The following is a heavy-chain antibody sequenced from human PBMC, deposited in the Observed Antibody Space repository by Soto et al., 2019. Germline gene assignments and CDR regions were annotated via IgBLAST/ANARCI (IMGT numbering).Heavy chain of an antibody. V-gene: IGHV5-51*01. CDR3: ARLKGATVSNGYDYYGMDV. J-gene: IGHJ6*02. CDR1: VYIFSNYW. Sequence: GESLKISCQGSVYIFSNYWIGWVRQMPVKGLEWRGLIYPGDSDTRYSPSFQGQVTISADKSISTAYLQWSSLKASDTAMYYCARLKGATVSNGYDYYGMDVWGQGTTVTVSS. D-gene: IGHD4-4*01. CDR2: IYPGDSDT.